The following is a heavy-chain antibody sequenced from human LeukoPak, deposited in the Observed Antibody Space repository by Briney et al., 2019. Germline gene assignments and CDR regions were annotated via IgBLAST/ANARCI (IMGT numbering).Heavy chain of an antibody. J-gene: IGHJ4*02. D-gene: IGHD3-22*01. V-gene: IGHV3-7*05. CDR3: ARYDSSGPRADYYDY. Sequence: PGGSLRLSCAASGFTFSSYWMSWVRQAPGRGLEWVADIKQDGTQKYYVDSVEGRITISRDNVKNSLYLQMNSLRVEDTAVYYCARYDSSGPRADYYDYWGQGTLVTVSS. CDR1: GFTFSSYW. CDR2: IKQDGTQK.